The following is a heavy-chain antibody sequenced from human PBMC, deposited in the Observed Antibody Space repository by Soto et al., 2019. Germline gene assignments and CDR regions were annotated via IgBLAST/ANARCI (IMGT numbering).Heavy chain of an antibody. D-gene: IGHD3-9*01. J-gene: IGHJ1*01. CDR1: GDSVSGDRAA. CDR2: TYYRSKWYN. V-gene: IGHV6-1*01. Sequence: QMLSRTCAISGDSVSGDRAAWSWIRQSPSRGLEWLGRTYYRSKWYNDYAVSVKSRITINPDTSNNQFSLQLKSVTPEDTGGSYRVRDIAYIDTRGQRTLGTASS. CDR3: VRDIAYIDT.